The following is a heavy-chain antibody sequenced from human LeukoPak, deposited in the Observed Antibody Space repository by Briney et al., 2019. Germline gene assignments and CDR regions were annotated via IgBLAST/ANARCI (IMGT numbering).Heavy chain of an antibody. CDR3: ARGSQGYDSSGYNWFDY. D-gene: IGHD3-22*01. V-gene: IGHV4-4*07. CDR1: GGSISSYY. Sequence: PSETLSLTCTVSGGSISSYYWSWIRQPAGKGLEWIGRIYTSGSTNYNPSLKSRVTMSVDTSKNQFSLKLSSVTAADTAVYYCARGSQGYDSSGYNWFDYWGQGTLVTVSS. J-gene: IGHJ4*02. CDR2: IYTSGST.